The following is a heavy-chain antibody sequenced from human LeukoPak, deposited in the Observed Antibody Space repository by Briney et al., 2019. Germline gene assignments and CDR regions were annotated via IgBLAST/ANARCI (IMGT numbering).Heavy chain of an antibody. CDR1: GYTFTDYY. D-gene: IGHD6-19*01. CDR3: ARDWGVWSSDI. V-gene: IGHV1-2*02. CDR2: MNPDRGDT. Sequence: ASVTLSCKASGYTFTDYYIHWVRQAPGQGLEWMAWMNPDRGDTNNAQKFQGRVTMSRDTSISTVYMELSRLRPDDTAVYYCARDWGVWSSDIWGQGTMVTVST. J-gene: IGHJ3*02.